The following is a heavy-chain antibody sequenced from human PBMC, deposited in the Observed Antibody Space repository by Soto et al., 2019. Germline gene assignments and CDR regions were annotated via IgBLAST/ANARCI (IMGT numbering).Heavy chain of an antibody. CDR3: ARRPDNYYYYGMDG. CDR2: IYYSGST. J-gene: IGHJ6*02. Sequence: PSETLSLTCTVSGGSISSSSYYWGWIRQPPGKGLEWIGSIYYSGSTYYNPSLKSRVTISVDTSKNQFSLKLSSVTAADTAVYYCARRPDNYYYYGMDGRGQGTTVTVSS. D-gene: IGHD3-22*01. V-gene: IGHV4-39*01. CDR1: GGSISSSSYY.